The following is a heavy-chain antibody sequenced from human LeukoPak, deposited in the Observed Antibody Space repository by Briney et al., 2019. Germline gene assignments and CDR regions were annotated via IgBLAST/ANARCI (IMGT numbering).Heavy chain of an antibody. J-gene: IGHJ4*02. CDR2: IYTSGST. Sequence: SETLSLTCTVSGGSISSYYWSWIRQSAGKGLEWIGRIYTSGSTNYNPSLESRVTMSVDTSKNQFSLKLSSVTAADTAVYYCARYDILTGSFGYWGQGTLVTVSS. V-gene: IGHV4-4*07. CDR3: ARYDILTGSFGY. CDR1: GGSISSYY. D-gene: IGHD3-9*01.